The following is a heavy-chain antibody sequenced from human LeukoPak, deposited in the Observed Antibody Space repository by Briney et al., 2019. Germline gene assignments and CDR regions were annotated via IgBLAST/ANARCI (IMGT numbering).Heavy chain of an antibody. CDR1: GFTFSCYA. CDR3: AKWGIAVAGTRFHYFDY. V-gene: IGHV3-23*01. CDR2: ISGSGGTT. D-gene: IGHD6-19*01. J-gene: IGHJ4*02. Sequence: GGSLRLSCAASGFTFSCYAMSWVRLAPGKGLEWVSGISGSGGTTYYADSMKGRFTISRDNSKNTLYLQMNSLRGEDTAVYYCAKWGIAVAGTRFHYFDYWGQGTLVTVSS.